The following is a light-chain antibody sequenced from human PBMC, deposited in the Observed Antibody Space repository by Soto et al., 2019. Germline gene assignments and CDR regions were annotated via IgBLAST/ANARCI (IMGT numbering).Light chain of an antibody. J-gene: IGLJ2*01. V-gene: IGLV1-44*01. Sequence: QSVLTQPPSASGTPGQRVTISCSGISSNIGSNAVNWYQQLPRTAPKLLIYSDNQRPSGVPDRFSGSKSGTSASLAISGLQSEDEADYYCAAWDGSLDAVVFGGGTKVTVL. CDR3: AAWDGSLDAVV. CDR1: SSNIGSNA. CDR2: SDN.